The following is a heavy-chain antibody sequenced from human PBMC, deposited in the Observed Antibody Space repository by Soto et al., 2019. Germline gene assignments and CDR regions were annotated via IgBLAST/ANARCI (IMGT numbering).Heavy chain of an antibody. V-gene: IGHV3-23*01. Sequence: GSLSLSCAASGFTCICLAFSCVRQAPGKGLKGGSAISGSGGSTYEADYEKGRFTISRDNSRNTLYLQMNSLRAEETAVYYRAKDSRVTMVRGVIIPPGYWGQGTLVTVSS. J-gene: IGHJ4*02. CDR3: AKDSRVTMVRGVIIPPGY. CDR2: ISGSGGST. CDR1: GFTCICLA. D-gene: IGHD3-10*01.